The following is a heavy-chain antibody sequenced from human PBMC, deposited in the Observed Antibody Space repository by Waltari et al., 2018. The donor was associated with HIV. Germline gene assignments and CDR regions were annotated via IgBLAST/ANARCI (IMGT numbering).Heavy chain of an antibody. CDR3: ARKFLLQHYFDY. D-gene: IGHD2-15*01. CDR1: GDTFSAYG. J-gene: IGHJ4*02. CDR2: SSPLSGTA. V-gene: IGHV1-69*06. Sequence: QVQLAQSGAEVKKPWSSVKVSCKASGDTFSAYGFTWVRQAPGQGLEWMGNSSPLSGTAIDAQRFQGRVTITADKSTNTVYMELSSLTSDDTAVYYCARKFLLQHYFDYWGQGTLVTVSS.